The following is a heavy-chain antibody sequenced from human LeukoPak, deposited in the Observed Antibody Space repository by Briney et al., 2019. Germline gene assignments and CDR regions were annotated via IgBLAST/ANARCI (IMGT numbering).Heavy chain of an antibody. CDR1: GYSISSGYY. Sequence: SETLSLTCTVSGYSISSGYYWGWIRQPPGKGLEWIGSIYHSGSTYYNPSLKSRVTISVDTSKNQFSLKLSSVTAADTAVYYCARDWGVDIVVVPAAISTSGGAFDIWGQGTMVTVSS. D-gene: IGHD2-2*03. CDR2: IYHSGST. J-gene: IGHJ3*02. CDR3: ARDWGVDIVVVPAAISTSGGAFDI. V-gene: IGHV4-38-2*02.